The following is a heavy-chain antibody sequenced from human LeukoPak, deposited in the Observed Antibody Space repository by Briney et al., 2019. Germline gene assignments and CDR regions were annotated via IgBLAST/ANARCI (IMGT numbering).Heavy chain of an antibody. CDR2: IDKDGSGT. Sequence: GGSLRLSCAASGFTFSSYSMNWVRQAPAKGREWLATIDKDGSGTEYIDSVRGRFTISRDNTKKSIHLQMSSLSADDTAVYFCATEYWYRHDYWGQGTLVTVSS. J-gene: IGHJ4*02. D-gene: IGHD6-13*01. V-gene: IGHV3-7*01. CDR3: ATEYWYRHDY. CDR1: GFTFSSYS.